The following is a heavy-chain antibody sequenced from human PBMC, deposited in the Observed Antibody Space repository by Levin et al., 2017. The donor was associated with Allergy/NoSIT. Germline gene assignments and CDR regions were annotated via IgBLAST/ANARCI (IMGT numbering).Heavy chain of an antibody. Sequence: GGSLRLSCAASGFRFSIYAMSWVRQAPGKGPEWVSGIRRSGGSTYYADSVKGRFTISRDDSKNTLYLQMNSLRAEDTALYYCARFGGFYDSNSYSNFDYWGQGTLVTVSS. D-gene: IGHD3-22*01. CDR2: IRRSGGST. J-gene: IGHJ4*02. V-gene: IGHV3-23*01. CDR3: ARFGGFYDSNSYSNFDY. CDR1: GFRFSIYA.